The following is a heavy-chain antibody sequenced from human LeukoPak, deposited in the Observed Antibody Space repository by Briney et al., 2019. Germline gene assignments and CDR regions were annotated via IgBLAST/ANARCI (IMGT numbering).Heavy chain of an antibody. CDR1: GFTVSSNY. D-gene: IGHD6-19*01. J-gene: IGHJ4*02. V-gene: IGHV3-66*01. CDR3: ARDLKKPRCSGWYYDY. CDR2: IYSGGST. Sequence: GGSLRLSCAASGFTVSSNYMSWVRQAPGKGLEWVSGIYSGGSTYYADSVKGRFTISRDNSKNPLYLQMNSLRAEDTAVYYCARDLKKPRCSGWYYDYWGQGTLVTVSS.